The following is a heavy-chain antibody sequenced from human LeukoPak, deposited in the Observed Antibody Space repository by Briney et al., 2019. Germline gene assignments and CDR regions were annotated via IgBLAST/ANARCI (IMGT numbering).Heavy chain of an antibody. CDR3: ARAVYDIAAAEDY. D-gene: IGHD6-13*01. CDR2: MNPNSGNT. Sequence: ASVKVSCKASGYTFTSYDINWVRQATGQGLEWMGWMNPNSGNTGYAQKFQGRVTMTRNTSISTAYMELSSLRSEDTAVYYCARAVYDIAAAEDYWGQGTLVTVSS. J-gene: IGHJ4*02. V-gene: IGHV1-8*01. CDR1: GYTFTSYD.